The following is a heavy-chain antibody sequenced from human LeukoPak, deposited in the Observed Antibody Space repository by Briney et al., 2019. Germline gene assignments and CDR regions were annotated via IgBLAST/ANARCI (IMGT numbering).Heavy chain of an antibody. V-gene: IGHV3-23*01. CDR3: ATSRRTFWYFDL. Sequence: GGSLRLSCAASGITFSTYVMNWVHQAPGKGLEWVSGISSAGSTYYADSVKGRFTISSDNSKNTLYLQMNGLRAEDTAVYYCATSRRTFWYFDLWGRGTLVAVS. CDR1: GITFSTYV. J-gene: IGHJ2*01. CDR2: ISSAGST.